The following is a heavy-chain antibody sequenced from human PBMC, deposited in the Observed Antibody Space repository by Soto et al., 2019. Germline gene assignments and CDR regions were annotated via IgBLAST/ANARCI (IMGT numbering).Heavy chain of an antibody. CDR1: GWSFSGYY. CDR2: INHSGST. J-gene: IGHJ4*02. V-gene: IGHV4-34*01. D-gene: IGHD3-10*01. Sequence: SETLSLTCAFYGWSFSGYYLGWVRPPPGKGLEWIGEINHSGSTNYNPSLKSRVTISVDTSKNQFSLKLSSVTAADTAVYYCARGSRGNTMVRGVNDYWGQGTLVTVSS. CDR3: ARGSRGNTMVRGVNDY.